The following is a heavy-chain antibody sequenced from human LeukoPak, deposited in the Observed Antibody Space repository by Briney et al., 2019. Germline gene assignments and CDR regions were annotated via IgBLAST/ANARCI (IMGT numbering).Heavy chain of an antibody. D-gene: IGHD1-7*01. CDR1: GFTFSTYE. J-gene: IGHJ4*02. V-gene: IGHV3-48*03. Sequence: PGGSLRLSCAASGFTFSTYEMHWVRQAPGKGLEWVSCISGSGTTIYYADSVKGRFTISRDNAKNSLILQMNGLRAEDTAVYYCAREGNYYFDYWGQGTLVTVSS. CDR3: AREGNYYFDY. CDR2: ISGSGTTI.